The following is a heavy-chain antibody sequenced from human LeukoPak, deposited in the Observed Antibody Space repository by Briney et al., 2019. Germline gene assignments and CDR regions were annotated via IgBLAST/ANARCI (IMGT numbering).Heavy chain of an antibody. CDR1: GFTFSDYY. V-gene: IGHV3-11*01. D-gene: IGHD3-22*01. Sequence: PGGSLRLSCAASGFTFSDYYMSWIRQAPGKGLEWVSYIGSSGSTIYYADSVKGRFTISRDNAKNSLYLQMNSLRAEDTAVYYCARDTRPTTGYYYDSSGPFDYWGQGTLVTVSS. CDR2: IGSSGSTI. CDR3: ARDTRPTTGYYYDSSGPFDY. J-gene: IGHJ4*02.